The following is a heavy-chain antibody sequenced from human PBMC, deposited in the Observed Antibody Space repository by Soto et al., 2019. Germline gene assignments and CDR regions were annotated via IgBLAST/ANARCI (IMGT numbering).Heavy chain of an antibody. J-gene: IGHJ4*02. Sequence: GGSLRLSCAASGFTFSSYSMNWVRQAPGKGLEWVSSISSSSSYIYYADSVKGRFTISRDNAKNSLYLQMNSLRAEDTAVYYCAREGGSGSYYTFDYWGQGTLVTVSS. CDR3: AREGGSGSYYTFDY. D-gene: IGHD3-10*01. CDR2: ISSSSSYI. CDR1: GFTFSSYS. V-gene: IGHV3-21*01.